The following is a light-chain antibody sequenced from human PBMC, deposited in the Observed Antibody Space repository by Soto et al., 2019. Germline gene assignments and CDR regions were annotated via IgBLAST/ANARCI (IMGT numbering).Light chain of an antibody. CDR1: SSDIGADYD. CDR3: QSFDSRLNVVI. V-gene: IGLV1-40*01. CDR2: GNN. Sequence: QSVLTQTPSVSGAPGQTVTISCTGSSSDIGADYDVHWYQQLPGQAPKLIIYGNNNRPSGVSNRFSGSKSGNTASLAISGLQYEDEASYYCQSFDSRLNVVIFGGGTQLTVL. J-gene: IGLJ2*01.